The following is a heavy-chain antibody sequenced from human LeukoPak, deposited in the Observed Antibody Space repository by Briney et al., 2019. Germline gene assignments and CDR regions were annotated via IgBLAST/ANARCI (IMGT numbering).Heavy chain of an antibody. CDR2: INHSGST. CDR3: ARVRGYSGYLNY. CDR1: GGSFSGYY. J-gene: IGHJ4*02. V-gene: IGHV4-34*01. D-gene: IGHD5-12*01. Sequence: ASETLSLTCAVYGGSFSGYYWSWIRQPPGKGLEWIGEINHSGSTNYNPSLKSRVTISVDTSKNQFSLKLSSVTAADTAVYYCARVRGYSGYLNYWGQGTLVTVSS.